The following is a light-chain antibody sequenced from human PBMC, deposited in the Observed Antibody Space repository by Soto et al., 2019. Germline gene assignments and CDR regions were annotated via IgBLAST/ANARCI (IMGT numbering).Light chain of an antibody. CDR3: QQFGSSSWT. CDR1: QSVSSSY. V-gene: IGKV3-20*01. CDR2: GAS. Sequence: PGERVTLSCRASQSVSSSYLTWYQQKPGQAPRLLIYGASSRATGIPDRFSGSGSGTDFTLTIGRLEPEDFAVYYCQQFGSSSWTFGQGT. J-gene: IGKJ1*01.